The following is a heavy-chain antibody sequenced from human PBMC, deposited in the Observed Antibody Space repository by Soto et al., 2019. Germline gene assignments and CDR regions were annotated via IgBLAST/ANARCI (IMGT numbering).Heavy chain of an antibody. CDR3: ARALIAYYDILTGYYNDYYYGMDV. D-gene: IGHD3-9*01. CDR2: IYTSGST. Sequence: SETLSLTCTVSGGSISSYYWSWIRQPAGKGLEWIGRIYTSGSTNYNPSLKSRVTMSVDTSKNQFSLKLSSVTAADTAVYYCARALIAYYDILTGYYNDYYYGMDVWGQGTTVTVSS. J-gene: IGHJ6*02. CDR1: GGSISSYY. V-gene: IGHV4-4*07.